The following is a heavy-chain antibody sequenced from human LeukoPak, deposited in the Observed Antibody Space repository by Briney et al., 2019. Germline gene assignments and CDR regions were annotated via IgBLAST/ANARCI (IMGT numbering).Heavy chain of an antibody. D-gene: IGHD3-22*01. CDR1: GGSFSGYY. CDR3: ARHKSYTYDSSGFFDS. J-gene: IGHJ4*02. CDR2: INHSEST. Sequence: PSETLSLTCAVYGGSFSGYYWSWIRQPPGKGLEWIGEINHSESTYYNPSLKSRVTVSVDTSKNQFSLKLISMTAADTAVYYCARHKSYTYDSSGFFDSWGQGTLVTVSS. V-gene: IGHV4-34*01.